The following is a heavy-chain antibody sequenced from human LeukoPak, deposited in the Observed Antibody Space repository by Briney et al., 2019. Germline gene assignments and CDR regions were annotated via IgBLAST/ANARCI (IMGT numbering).Heavy chain of an antibody. CDR1: GFIVSGDF. CDR3: AKGHYYGSGSLDY. V-gene: IGHV3-23*01. J-gene: IGHJ4*02. CDR2: IGGRDGST. D-gene: IGHD3-10*01. Sequence: PGGSLRLSCAASGFIVSGDFMSWVRQAPGKGLEWVSAIGGRDGSTFYADSVKGRFTISRDNSKNTLYVQMNSLRAEDTAVYYCAKGHYYGSGSLDYWGQGTLVTVSS.